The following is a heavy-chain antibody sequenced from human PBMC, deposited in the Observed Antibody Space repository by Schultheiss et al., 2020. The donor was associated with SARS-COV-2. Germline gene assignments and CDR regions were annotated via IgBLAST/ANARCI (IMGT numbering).Heavy chain of an antibody. J-gene: IGHJ6*02. Sequence: SETLSLTCAVYGGSFSGYYWSWIRQPPGKGLEWIGSIYYSGSTYYNPSLKSRVTISVDRSKNQFSLKLSSVTAADTAVYYCARGTRKVHRDYYYYAMDVWGQGTTVTVSS. CDR2: IYYSGST. CDR3: ARGTRKVHRDYYYYAMDV. V-gene: IGHV4-34*01. D-gene: IGHD1-1*01. CDR1: GGSFSGYY.